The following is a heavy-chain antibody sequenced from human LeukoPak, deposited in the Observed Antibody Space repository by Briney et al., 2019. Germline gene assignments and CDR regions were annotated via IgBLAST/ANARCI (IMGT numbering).Heavy chain of an antibody. Sequence: ASVKVSCKVSGYTLTELSMHWVRQAPGKGLEWMGGFYPEEGETIYAQKFQGRVTMTEDTSTDTAYMELSSLRSEDTAVYYCATGYTVYDSSGPNAFDIWGQGTMVTVSS. V-gene: IGHV1-24*01. CDR1: GYTLTELS. J-gene: IGHJ3*02. CDR3: ATGYTVYDSSGPNAFDI. CDR2: FYPEEGET. D-gene: IGHD3-22*01.